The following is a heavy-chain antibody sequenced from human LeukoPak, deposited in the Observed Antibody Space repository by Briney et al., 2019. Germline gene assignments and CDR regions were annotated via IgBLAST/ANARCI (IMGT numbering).Heavy chain of an antibody. CDR1: GFTFSSYG. D-gene: IGHD5-18*01. J-gene: IGHJ3*02. CDR3: AKDFRPYVDTAMGTDAFDI. Sequence: PGGSLRLSCAASGFTFSSYGMHWVRQAPGKGLEWVAVISYDGSNKYYADSVKGRFTISRDNSKNTLYLQMNSLRAEDTAVYYCAKDFRPYVDTAMGTDAFDIWGQGTMVTVSS. V-gene: IGHV3-30*18. CDR2: ISYDGSNK.